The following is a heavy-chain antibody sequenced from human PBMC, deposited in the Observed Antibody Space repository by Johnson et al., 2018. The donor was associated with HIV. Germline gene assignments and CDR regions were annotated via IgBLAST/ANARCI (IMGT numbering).Heavy chain of an antibody. CDR3: ASQLGATGAFDI. CDR1: GFTFSSYA. V-gene: IGHV3-30-3*01. Sequence: QVLLLESGGGVVQPGRSLRLSCAASGFTFSSYAMHWVRQAPGKGLEWVAVISYDGSNKYYADSAKGRFTISRDNSKNTLYLQMNSLRAEDTAVYYCASQLGATGAFDIWGQGTMVTVSS. CDR2: ISYDGSNK. J-gene: IGHJ3*02. D-gene: IGHD1-26*01.